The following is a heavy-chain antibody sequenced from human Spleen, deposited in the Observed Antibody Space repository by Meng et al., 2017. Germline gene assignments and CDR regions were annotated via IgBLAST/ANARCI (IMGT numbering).Heavy chain of an antibody. Sequence: QGQLVQSGAEVKKPGASVKVSCKASGYSFISYEIIWVRQAPGQGLEWMGRIDPNSGVTEYAPKFQGRVTMTGDTSISTAYMELRRLRSDDTAVYYCARSSWELPYPFDYWGQGTLVTVSS. CDR1: GYSFISYE. V-gene: IGHV1-2*06. CDR2: IDPNSGVT. J-gene: IGHJ4*02. CDR3: ARSSWELPYPFDY. D-gene: IGHD1-26*01.